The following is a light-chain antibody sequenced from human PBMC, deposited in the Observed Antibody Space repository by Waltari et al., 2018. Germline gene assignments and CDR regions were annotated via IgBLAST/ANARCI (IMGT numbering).Light chain of an antibody. CDR1: QSVSRT. Sequence: IVLTQSPGTLSLSPGYRATLSCRASQSVSRTLAWYQQKPGQAPKLLIYGASIRATGIPDRFTGSGSGTDFSLTISSLEPEDFAIYFCQHYVRLPATFGQGTKVEIK. CDR3: QHYVRLPAT. J-gene: IGKJ1*01. V-gene: IGKV3-20*01. CDR2: GAS.